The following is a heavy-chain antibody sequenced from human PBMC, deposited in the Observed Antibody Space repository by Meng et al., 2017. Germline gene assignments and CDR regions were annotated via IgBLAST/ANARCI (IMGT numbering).Heavy chain of an antibody. V-gene: IGHV7-4-1*02. CDR1: GYTFTSYA. Sequence: VKVSCKASGYTFTSYAMNWVRQAPGQGLEWMGWINTNTGNPTYAQGFTGRFVFSLDTSVSTAYLQISSLKAEDTAVYYCAREGLLRYFDWLLGGPYYFDYWGQGTLVTVSS. CDR3: AREGLLRYFDWLLGGPYYFDY. CDR2: INTNTGNP. D-gene: IGHD3-9*01. J-gene: IGHJ4*02.